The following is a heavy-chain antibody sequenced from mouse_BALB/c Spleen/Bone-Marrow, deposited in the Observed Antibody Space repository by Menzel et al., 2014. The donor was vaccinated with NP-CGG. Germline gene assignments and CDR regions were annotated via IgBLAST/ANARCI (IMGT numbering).Heavy chain of an antibody. CDR1: GFTFGSYG. V-gene: IGHV5-6*01. CDR3: ARQTYYDYDGYFDY. D-gene: IGHD2-4*01. Sequence: EVQRVESGGDLVKPGGSLKLSCAASGFTFGSYGMSWVRQTPDKRLEWVATISSGGSYAYYPDSVKGRFTISRDNAKNTLYLQMSSLKSEDTAMYYCARQTYYDYDGYFDYWGQGTTLTVSS. J-gene: IGHJ2*01. CDR2: ISSGGSYA.